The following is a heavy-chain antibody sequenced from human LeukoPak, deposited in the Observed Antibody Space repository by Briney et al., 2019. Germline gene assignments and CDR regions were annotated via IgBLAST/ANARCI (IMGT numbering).Heavy chain of an antibody. Sequence: PGGSLRLSCEASGFTFSSYSMNWVRQAPGKGLEWVSSISSSSSYIYYADSVKGRFTISRDNAKNSLYLQMNSLRAEDTAVYYCASSSYYYGSGNFDYWGQGTLVTVSS. J-gene: IGHJ4*02. CDR3: ASSSYYYGSGNFDY. CDR2: ISSSSSYI. D-gene: IGHD3-10*01. V-gene: IGHV3-21*01. CDR1: GFTFSSYS.